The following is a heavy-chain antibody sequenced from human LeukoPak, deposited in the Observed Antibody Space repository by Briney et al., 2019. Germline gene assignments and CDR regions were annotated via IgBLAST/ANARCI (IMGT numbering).Heavy chain of an antibody. J-gene: IGHJ6*02. CDR3: ARVGATRNYYYYGMDV. Sequence: SETLSLTCTVSGGSISSYYWSWIRQPPVKGLEWIGYIYYSGSTNYNPSLKSRVTISVDTSKNQFSLKLSSVTAADTAVYYCARVGATRNYYYYGMDVWGQGTTVTVSS. CDR1: GGSISSYY. CDR2: IYYSGST. V-gene: IGHV4-59*08. D-gene: IGHD1-26*01.